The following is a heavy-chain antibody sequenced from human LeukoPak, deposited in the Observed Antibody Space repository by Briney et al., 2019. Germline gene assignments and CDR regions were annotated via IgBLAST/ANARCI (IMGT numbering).Heavy chain of an antibody. Sequence: SGGSLRLSCAASGFTFSSYSMNWVRQAPGKGLEWVSYISSSSTIYYADSVKGRFTITRDNAKNSLYLQMNSLRAEDTAVYYCAKDRGEHYDSSGYYRWFDPWGQGTLVTVSS. J-gene: IGHJ5*02. CDR1: GFTFSSYS. CDR3: AKDRGEHYDSSGYYRWFDP. CDR2: ISSSSTI. D-gene: IGHD3-22*01. V-gene: IGHV3-48*01.